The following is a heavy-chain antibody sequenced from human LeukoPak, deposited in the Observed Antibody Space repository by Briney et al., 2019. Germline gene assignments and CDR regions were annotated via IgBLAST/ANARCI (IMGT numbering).Heavy chain of an antibody. Sequence: GGSLRLSCAASGFTFNNYAMTWVRQAPGKGLEWVSTIIGSGGSTDYADSVKGRSTISRDNSKDTLFLQMDSLRVEDTAVYYCATFCSGGDCYSFAPWGQGTLVTVSS. CDR3: ATFCSGGDCYSFAP. CDR1: GFTFNNYA. CDR2: IIGSGGST. D-gene: IGHD2-15*01. J-gene: IGHJ5*02. V-gene: IGHV3-23*01.